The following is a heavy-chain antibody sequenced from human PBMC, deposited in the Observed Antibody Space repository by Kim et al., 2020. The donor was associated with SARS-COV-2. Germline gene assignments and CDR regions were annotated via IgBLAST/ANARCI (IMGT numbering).Heavy chain of an antibody. CDR1: GFTFSSYG. J-gene: IGHJ6*02. Sequence: GGSLRLSCAASGFTFSSYGMHWVRQAPGKGLEWVAVISYDGSNKYYADSVKGRFTISRDNSKNTLYLQMNSLRAEDTAVYYCAKDGYPGPHYSSSSGPPGAYYYGMDVWGQGTTVTVSS. V-gene: IGHV3-30*18. D-gene: IGHD6-6*01. CDR3: AKDGYPGPHYSSSSGPPGAYYYGMDV. CDR2: ISYDGSNK.